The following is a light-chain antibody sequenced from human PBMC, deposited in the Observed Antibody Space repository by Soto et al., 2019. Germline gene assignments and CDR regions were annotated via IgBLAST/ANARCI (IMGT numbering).Light chain of an antibody. J-gene: IGLJ1*01. CDR3: CSYAGSSTYV. CDR1: SSDVGSYNL. V-gene: IGLV2-23*02. CDR2: EVS. Sequence: QSVLTQPASVSGSPGQSITISCTGTSSDVGSYNLVSWYQQHPGKAPKLMIYEVSKRPSGVSNRFSGSKSGNTASLTISGLQAEDEADYYCCSYAGSSTYVFGTGTKLTVI.